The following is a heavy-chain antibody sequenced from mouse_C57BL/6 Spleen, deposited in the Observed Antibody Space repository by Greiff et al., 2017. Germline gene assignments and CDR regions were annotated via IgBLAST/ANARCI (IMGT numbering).Heavy chain of an antibody. J-gene: IGHJ3*01. CDR2: IDPSDSET. CDR1: GYTFTSYW. V-gene: IGHV1-52*01. D-gene: IGHD1-1*01. CDR3: ARSNYYGSSAFEG. Sequence: QVQLQQPGAEPVRPGSSVKLSCKASGYTFTSYWMHWVKQRPIQGLEWIGNIDPSDSETHYNQKFKDKATFTVDKSSSTAYMQLRSLTSEDSAGYNCARSNYYGSSAFEGWGQGTLVTVSA.